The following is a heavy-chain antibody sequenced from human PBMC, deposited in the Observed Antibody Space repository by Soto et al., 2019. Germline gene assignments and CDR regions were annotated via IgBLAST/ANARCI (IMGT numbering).Heavy chain of an antibody. CDR1: GGTFSRYA. Sequence: QVQLVQSRTEVKKPGSSVKVSCKASGGTFSRYAISWVRQAPGQGLEWMGGIIPMFNTTNSAQRFQGRVTITAYKSTSTAYMELNSMRSEDTAVYYCARDKEMATITEFVYWGQGTLVTVSS. CDR3: ARDKEMATITEFVY. D-gene: IGHD5-12*01. J-gene: IGHJ4*02. V-gene: IGHV1-69*06. CDR2: IIPMFNTT.